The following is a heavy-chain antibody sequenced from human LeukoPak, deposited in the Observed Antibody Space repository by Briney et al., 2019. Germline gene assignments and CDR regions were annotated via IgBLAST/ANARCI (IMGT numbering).Heavy chain of an antibody. CDR2: ISGSGGST. CDR1: GFTFSSYA. J-gene: IGHJ4*02. Sequence: GGSLRLSCAASGFTFSSYAMSWVRQAPGKGLEWVSGISGSGGSTYYADSVKGRFTISRDNSKNTLYLQMNSLRAEDTAVYYCEKGRYSSGWYGNYSDYWGQGTLVTVSS. D-gene: IGHD6-19*01. V-gene: IGHV3-23*01. CDR3: EKGRYSSGWYGNYSDY.